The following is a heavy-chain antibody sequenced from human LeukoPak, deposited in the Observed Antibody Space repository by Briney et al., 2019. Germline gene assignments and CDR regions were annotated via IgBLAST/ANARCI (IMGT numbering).Heavy chain of an antibody. CDR1: GGAISIYY. D-gene: IGHD3-9*01. CDR3: AREGRYFDWLSTTGAFDI. Sequence: PSETLSLTCSVSGGAISIYYWSWIRQPPGKGLEWIGSIYYSGSTYYNPSLKSRVTISVDTSKNQFSLKLSSVTAAATAVYYCAREGRYFDWLSTTGAFDIWGQGTMVTVSS. V-gene: IGHV4-59*12. CDR2: IYYSGST. J-gene: IGHJ3*02.